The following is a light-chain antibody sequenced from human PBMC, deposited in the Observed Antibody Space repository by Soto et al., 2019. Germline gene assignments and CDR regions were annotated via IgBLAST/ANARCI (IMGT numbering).Light chain of an antibody. CDR3: QERSNWLLT. V-gene: IGKV3-11*01. Sequence: EIVLAQYTGSLSLSPGEGATLSSSASQMVSSYLAWYQQKPGQAPRLLIYDASNRATGIPARFSGSGSGTVFTLTISSLEPEGFADYYCQERSNWLLTFGRGTKVDIK. J-gene: IGKJ4*01. CDR1: QMVSSY. CDR2: DAS.